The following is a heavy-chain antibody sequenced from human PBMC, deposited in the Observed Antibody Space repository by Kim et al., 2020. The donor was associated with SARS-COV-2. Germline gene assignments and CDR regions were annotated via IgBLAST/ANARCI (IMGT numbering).Heavy chain of an antibody. CDR3: ARDKGGSGWYGDN. CDR2: ISSGSGII. D-gene: IGHD6-19*01. Sequence: GGSLRLSCAASGFTFTSYNMHWVRQAPGKGLEWISFISSGSGIISYLDSVKGRFTISRDDAVNSLYLQMTSLRDEDTAVYYCARDKGGSGWYGDNWGQGTLVTVSS. J-gene: IGHJ4*02. CDR1: GFTFTSYN. V-gene: IGHV3-48*02.